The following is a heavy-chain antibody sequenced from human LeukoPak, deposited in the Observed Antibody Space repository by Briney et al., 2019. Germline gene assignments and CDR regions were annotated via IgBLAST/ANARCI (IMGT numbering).Heavy chain of an antibody. Sequence: ASVKVSCKASGYTFTGYYFHWVRQAPGQGPEWMGWINPNSGATNFAQKFQGRVTMTRDTSISTAYMELSALRSDDTAVYYCARGVYTKYTPAGYWGQGTLVIVSS. J-gene: IGHJ4*02. D-gene: IGHD1-1*01. V-gene: IGHV1-2*02. CDR2: INPNSGAT. CDR1: GYTFTGYY. CDR3: ARGVYTKYTPAGY.